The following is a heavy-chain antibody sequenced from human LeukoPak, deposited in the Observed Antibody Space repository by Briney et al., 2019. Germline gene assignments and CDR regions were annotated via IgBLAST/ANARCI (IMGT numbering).Heavy chain of an antibody. J-gene: IGHJ4*02. CDR2: IYYSGSA. CDR3: ARVAYGELIRFDY. CDR1: GGSISSYY. V-gene: IGHV4-59*01. D-gene: IGHD1-26*01. Sequence: PSETLSLTCTVSGGSISSYYWSWIRQPPGKGLEWIGYIYYSGSANYNPSLKSRVTISVDTSKNQFSLKLSSVTAADTAVYYCARVAYGELIRFDYWGQGTLVTVSS.